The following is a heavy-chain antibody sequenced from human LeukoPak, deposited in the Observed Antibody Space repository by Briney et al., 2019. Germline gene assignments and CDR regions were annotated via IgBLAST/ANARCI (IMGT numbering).Heavy chain of an antibody. CDR2: IYSGGST. CDR1: GFTVSSNY. V-gene: IGHV3-53*01. J-gene: IGHJ6*04. CDR3: ARDVVVAAIYYGMDV. D-gene: IGHD2-15*01. Sequence: GGSLRLSCAASGFTVSSNYMSWVRQAPGKGLEWVSVIYSGGSTYYADYVKGRFTISRDNSKNTLYLQMNSLRAEGAAVHYYARDVVVAAIYYGMDVWGKGTTVTVSS.